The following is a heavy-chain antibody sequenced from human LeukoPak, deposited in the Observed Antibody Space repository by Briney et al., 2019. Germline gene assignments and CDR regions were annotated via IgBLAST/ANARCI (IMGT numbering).Heavy chain of an antibody. CDR1: GFTFSRYW. D-gene: IGHD1-7*01. V-gene: IGHV3-74*03. Sequence: GGSLRLSCAASGFTFSRYWMHWVRQAPGKGLMWVSRISPDGSTTLYADSVKGRFTISRDNAKNTLYLQMNSLRAEDTAVYYCAVRRGNYYWGQGTLVTVSS. CDR2: ISPDGSTT. CDR3: AVRRGNYY. J-gene: IGHJ4*02.